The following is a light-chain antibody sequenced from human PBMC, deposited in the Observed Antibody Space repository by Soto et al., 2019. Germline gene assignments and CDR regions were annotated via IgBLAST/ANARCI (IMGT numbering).Light chain of an antibody. CDR2: GAS. Sequence: EIVLTHSPATLSLSPGEGAALSCRASQSVSRFLAWYQQKPGQAPRLLIYGASNRATGIPTRFSGSGSGTDFTLTSSSLEAEDFALYYCQQSSPWPLPYGGGTKVEIK. J-gene: IGKJ4*01. CDR1: QSVSRF. CDR3: QQSSPWPLP. V-gene: IGKV3-11*01.